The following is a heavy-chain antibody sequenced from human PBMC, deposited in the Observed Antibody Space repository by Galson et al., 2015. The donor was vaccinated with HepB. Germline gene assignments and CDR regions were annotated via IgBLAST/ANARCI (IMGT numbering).Heavy chain of an antibody. J-gene: IGHJ6*02. CDR1: GFTFSSYG. Sequence: SLRLSCAASGFTFSSYGMHWVRQAPGKGLEWVAVISYDGSNKYSADSVKGRFTISRDNSKNTLCLQMNSLRAEDTAVYYCAKDKQWLSYYYYGIDVWGQGTTVTVSS. V-gene: IGHV3-30*18. D-gene: IGHD6-19*01. CDR3: AKDKQWLSYYYYGIDV. CDR2: ISYDGSNK.